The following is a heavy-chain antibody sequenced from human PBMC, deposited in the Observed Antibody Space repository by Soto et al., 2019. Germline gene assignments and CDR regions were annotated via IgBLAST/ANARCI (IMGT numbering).Heavy chain of an antibody. CDR1: GGSLSGYY. CDR3: ARLIRSRLGSFDS. Sequence: QVQLQQWGAGLLKPSETLSLTCAVYGGSLSGYYWSWIRQPPGKGLEWIGEINHSGSTKYNPSLXXRXXMSVDTSKNQLTLKLSSVTAADTAVYYCARLIRSRLGSFDSWGQGTLVTVSS. D-gene: IGHD3-10*01. J-gene: IGHJ4*02. CDR2: INHSGST. V-gene: IGHV4-34*01.